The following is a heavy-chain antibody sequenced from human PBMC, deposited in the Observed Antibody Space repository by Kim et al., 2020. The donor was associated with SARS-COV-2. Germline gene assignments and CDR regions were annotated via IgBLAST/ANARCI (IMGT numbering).Heavy chain of an antibody. V-gene: IGHV1-69*06. CDR1: GGNLSTFA. J-gene: IGHJ4*02. D-gene: IGHD2-21*01. Sequence: SVKVSCKASGGNLSTFAISWGRQAPGQGLEWLGGIVPVSGSLTYAQKFQGRVILSADKSTNTASMELTRLRSEDTAIYYCERPGFCVIDHWGPGSLVNVSS. CDR2: IVPVSGSL. CDR3: ERPGFCVIDH.